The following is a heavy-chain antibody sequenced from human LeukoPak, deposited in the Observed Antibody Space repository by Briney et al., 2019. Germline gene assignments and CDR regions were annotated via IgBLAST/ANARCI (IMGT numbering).Heavy chain of an antibody. V-gene: IGHV4-59*01. D-gene: IGHD4-17*01. CDR1: GGSISSYY. CDR2: IYYSGST. J-gene: IGHJ5*02. CDR3: ARDFSYDDGDYNWFDP. Sequence: PSETLSLTCTVSGGSISSYYWSWIRQPPGKGLEWIGYIYYSGSTNYNPSLKSRVTISVDTSKNQFSLKLSSVTAADTAVYYCARDFSYDDGDYNWFDPWGQGTLVTVSS.